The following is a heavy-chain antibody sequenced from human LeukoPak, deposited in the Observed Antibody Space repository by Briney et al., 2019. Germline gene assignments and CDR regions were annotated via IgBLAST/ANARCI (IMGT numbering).Heavy chain of an antibody. Sequence: GGSLRLSCTASGFTFSAYRMNWVRQAPGKGLEWVSGINWNGGSTGYADSVKGRFTISRDNAKNSLYLQMNSLRAEDTAVYYCAELGITMIGGVWGKGTTVTISS. D-gene: IGHD3-10*02. CDR3: AELGITMIGGV. V-gene: IGHV3-20*04. CDR2: INWNGGST. CDR1: GFTFSAYR. J-gene: IGHJ6*04.